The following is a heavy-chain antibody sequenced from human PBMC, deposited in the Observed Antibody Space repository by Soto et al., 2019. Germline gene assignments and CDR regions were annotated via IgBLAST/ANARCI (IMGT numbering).Heavy chain of an antibody. D-gene: IGHD3-9*01. Sequence: GGSLRLSCGVSGFSFSNYAMSWVRQAPGKGLEWVSAISGSSTATYYADSVKGRFTISRDNSKNTLYLQMNSLRAEDTAVYYCARDGADILTGYYYYYGMDVWGQGTTVTVSS. J-gene: IGHJ6*02. CDR3: ARDGADILTGYYYYYGMDV. CDR1: GFSFSNYA. V-gene: IGHV3-23*01. CDR2: ISGSSTAT.